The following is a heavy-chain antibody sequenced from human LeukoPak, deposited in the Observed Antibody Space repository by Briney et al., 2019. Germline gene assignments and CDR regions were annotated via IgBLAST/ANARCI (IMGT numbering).Heavy chain of an antibody. CDR3: ARDPYSSTWSYGMDV. D-gene: IGHD6-6*01. CDR2: ISGDGGST. Sequence: PGGSLRLSCAASGFTFDDYAMHWVRQAPGKGLEWVSLISGDGGSTYYADSVKGRFTISRDNAKNSLFLQMNTLRAEDTAVYYCARDPYSSTWSYGMDVWGQGTTVTVSS. J-gene: IGHJ6*02. V-gene: IGHV3-43*02. CDR1: GFTFDDYA.